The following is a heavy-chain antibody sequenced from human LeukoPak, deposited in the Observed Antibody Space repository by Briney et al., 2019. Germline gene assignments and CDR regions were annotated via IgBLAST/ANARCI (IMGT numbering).Heavy chain of an antibody. J-gene: IGHJ4*02. D-gene: IGHD6-19*01. V-gene: IGHV3-74*01. Sequence: GGSLRLSCAASGFTFSSYLMHWVRQAPGKGLVWVSRINSDGSYTGYADSVKGRFTISRGNAKNTVYLQMNSLRAEDTAVYYCARPGIAVTGDYWGQGILVTVSS. CDR1: GFTFSSYL. CDR3: ARPGIAVTGDY. CDR2: INSDGSYT.